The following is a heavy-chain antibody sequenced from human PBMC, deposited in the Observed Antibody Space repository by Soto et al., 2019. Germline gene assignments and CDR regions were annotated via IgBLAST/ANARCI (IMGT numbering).Heavy chain of an antibody. CDR1: GGSISSYY. J-gene: IGHJ4*02. CDR2: IYYSGST. CDR3: ARVVATILGEYYFDY. Sequence: SETLSLTCTVSGGSISSYYWSWIRQPPGKGLEWIGYIYYSGSTNYNPSLKSRVTISVDTSKNQFSLKLSSVTAADTAVYYCARVVATILGEYYFDYWGQGTLVTVSS. V-gene: IGHV4-59*01. D-gene: IGHD5-12*01.